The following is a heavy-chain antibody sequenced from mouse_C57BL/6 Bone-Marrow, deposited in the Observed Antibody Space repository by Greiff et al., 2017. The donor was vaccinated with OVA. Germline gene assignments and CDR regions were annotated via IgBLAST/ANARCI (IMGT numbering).Heavy chain of an antibody. CDR2: IDPENGDT. Sequence: EVQLQHSGAELVRPGASVKLSCTASGFNIKDDYMHWVKQRPEQGLEWIGWIDPENGDTEYASKFQGKATITADTSSNTAYLQLSSLTSEDTAVYYCTTCDTTVVGGFDYWGQGTTLTVSS. J-gene: IGHJ2*01. D-gene: IGHD1-1*01. CDR1: GFNIKDDY. CDR3: TTCDTTVVGGFDY. V-gene: IGHV14-4*01.